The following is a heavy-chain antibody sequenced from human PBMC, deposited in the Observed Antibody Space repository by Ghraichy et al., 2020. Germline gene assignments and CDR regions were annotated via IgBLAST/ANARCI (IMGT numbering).Heavy chain of an antibody. D-gene: IGHD2-8*02. J-gene: IGHJ2*01. V-gene: IGHV4-59*01. Sequence: SETLSLTCTVSGGSISSSYWSWIRQPPGKGLEWIGYIYYSGSTNYSPSLKSRVTMSVDTSRNQFSLRLTSVTAADTAVYYCARGGLVVYAIPFWYFDLWGRGTLVTVSS. CDR3: ARGGLVVYAIPFWYFDL. CDR2: IYYSGST. CDR1: GGSISSSY.